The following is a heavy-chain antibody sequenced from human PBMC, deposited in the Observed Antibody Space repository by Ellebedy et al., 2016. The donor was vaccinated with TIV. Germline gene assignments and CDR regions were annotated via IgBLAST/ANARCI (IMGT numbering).Heavy chain of an antibody. CDR3: ARVRDNSWYY. CDR2: MNPNSGNT. J-gene: IGHJ4*02. Sequence: ASVKVSCKASGYTFTSSDLNWVRQATGQGPEWMGWMNPNSGNTGYAQKFQGRVTITRNTSISTAYMELSSLRYEDTAVYYWARVRDNSWYYWGQGTLVTVSS. CDR1: GYTFTSSD. V-gene: IGHV1-8*03. D-gene: IGHD6-13*01.